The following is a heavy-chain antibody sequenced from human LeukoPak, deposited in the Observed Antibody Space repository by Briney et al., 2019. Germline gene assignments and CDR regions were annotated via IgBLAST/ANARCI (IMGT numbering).Heavy chain of an antibody. CDR1: GGSISSSNW. CDR2: IYHSGST. CDR3: ARDLGYCTNGVCHTRFDY. V-gene: IGHV4-4*02. D-gene: IGHD2-8*01. J-gene: IGHJ4*02. Sequence: SGTLSLTCAVSGGSISSSNWWSWVRQPPGKGLEWIGEIYHSGSTNYNPSLKSRVTISVDKSKNQFSLKLSSVTAADTAVYYCARDLGYCTNGVCHTRFDYWGQGTLVAVSS.